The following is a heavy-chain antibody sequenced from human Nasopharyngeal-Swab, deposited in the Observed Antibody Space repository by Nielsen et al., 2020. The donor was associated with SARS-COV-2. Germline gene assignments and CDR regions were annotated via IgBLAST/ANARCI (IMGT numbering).Heavy chain of an antibody. CDR2: MSSSGGTI. Sequence: GGFLRLSCAASGFTISNYGMNWVRQAPGKGLEWVSHMSSSGGTIYYADSVKGRFTISRDNAKNSIYLQMNSLRGEDTAVYYCRGWLATFDIWGQGTLVTVSS. CDR3: RGWLATFDI. J-gene: IGHJ3*02. D-gene: IGHD3-22*01. V-gene: IGHV3-48*03. CDR1: GFTISNYG.